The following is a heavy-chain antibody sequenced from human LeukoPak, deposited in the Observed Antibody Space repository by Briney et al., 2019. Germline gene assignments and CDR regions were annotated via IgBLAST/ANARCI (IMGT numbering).Heavy chain of an antibody. D-gene: IGHD1-1*01. V-gene: IGHV4-61*05. CDR3: ARNDHYSADY. J-gene: IGHJ4*02. CDR2: IHHGGST. CDR1: GGSISSSNYY. Sequence: KPSETLSLTCTVSGGSISSSNYYWAWIRQPPGKGLEWIGEIHHGGSTNYNPSLKSRVTISVDKSKNQFSLKLDSVTAADTAVYHCARNDHYSADYWGQGTLVTVSS.